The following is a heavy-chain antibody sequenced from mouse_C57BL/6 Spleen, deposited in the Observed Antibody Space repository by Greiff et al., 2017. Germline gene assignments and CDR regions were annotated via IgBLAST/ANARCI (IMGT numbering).Heavy chain of an antibody. V-gene: IGHV3-6*01. J-gene: IGHJ4*01. CDR2: ISYDGSN. Sequence: EVKLQESGPGLVKPSQSLSLTCSVTGYSITSGYYWNWIRQFPGNKLEWMGYISYDGSNNYNPSLKNRISITRDTSKNQFFLKLNSVTTEDTATYYCARAGDGYYGYYYAMDDWGQGTSVTVSS. D-gene: IGHD2-3*01. CDR1: GYSITSGYY. CDR3: ARAGDGYYGYYYAMDD.